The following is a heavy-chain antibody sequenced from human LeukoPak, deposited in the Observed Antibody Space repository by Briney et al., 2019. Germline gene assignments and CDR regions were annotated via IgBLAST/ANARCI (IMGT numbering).Heavy chain of an antibody. CDR3: ARVEIRWLAFDY. CDR1: GSSISSYY. CDR2: IYYSGST. V-gene: IGHV4-59*01. Sequence: SETLSLTCTISGSSISSYYWSWIRQPPGKGLEWIGYIYYSGSTNYNPSLKSRVTISVDTSKNQFSLKLSSVTAADTAVYYCARVEIRWLAFDYWGQGTLVTVSS. J-gene: IGHJ4*02. D-gene: IGHD4-23*01.